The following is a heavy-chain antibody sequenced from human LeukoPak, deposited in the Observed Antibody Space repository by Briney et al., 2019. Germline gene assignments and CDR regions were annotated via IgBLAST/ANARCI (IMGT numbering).Heavy chain of an antibody. CDR1: GGSFSGYY. CDR3: ARASFDVVTEGYFDY. D-gene: IGHD4-23*01. J-gene: IGHJ4*02. V-gene: IGHV4-34*01. CDR2: INHSGST. Sequence: SETLSLTCAVYGGSFSGYYWSWIRQPPGKGLEWIGEINHSGSTNYNPSLKSRVTISVDTSKNQFFLKLSSVAAADTAVYYCARASFDVVTEGYFDYWGQGTLVTVSS.